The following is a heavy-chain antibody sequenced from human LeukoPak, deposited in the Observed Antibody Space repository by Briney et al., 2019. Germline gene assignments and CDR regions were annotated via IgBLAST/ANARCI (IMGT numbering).Heavy chain of an antibody. CDR3: ARDPSSWYFDY. Sequence: GGSLRLTCAASGFTFSSYAMHWVRQAPGKGLEWVAVISYDGSNKYYADSVKGRFTISRDNSKNMLYLQMNSLRAEDTAVYYCARDPSSWYFDYWGQGTLVTVSS. J-gene: IGHJ4*02. CDR2: ISYDGSNK. CDR1: GFTFSSYA. V-gene: IGHV3-30*04.